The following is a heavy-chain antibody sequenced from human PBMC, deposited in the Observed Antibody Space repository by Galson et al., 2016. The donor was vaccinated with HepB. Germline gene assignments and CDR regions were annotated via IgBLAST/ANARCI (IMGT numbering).Heavy chain of an antibody. V-gene: IGHV4-39*07. CDR3: ARVVFGSVLIGHFDP. J-gene: IGHJ5*02. CDR1: GGSINNNSFY. Sequence: ETLSLTCTVSGGSINNNSFYWGWIRQPPGKGLEWIRNVYYRGTTCYNPSLKRRVTVSIDTSKNEFSLSLKSVTAADTAVYYCARVVFGSVLIGHFDPWGQGALVTVSS. CDR2: VYYRGTT. D-gene: IGHD3-10*01.